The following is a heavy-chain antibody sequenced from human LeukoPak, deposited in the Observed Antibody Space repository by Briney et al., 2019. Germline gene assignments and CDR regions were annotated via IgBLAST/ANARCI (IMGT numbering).Heavy chain of an antibody. CDR3: ARAAGTTYPYYYYYMDV. V-gene: IGHV4-39*07. CDR2: IYYSGST. Sequence: SETLSLTCTVSGGSISSSSYYWGWIRQPPGKGLEWIGSIYYSGSTYYNPSLKSRVTISVDTSKIQFSLKLSSVTAADTAVYYCARAAGTTYPYYYYYMDVWGKRTTVTVSS. D-gene: IGHD1-1*01. J-gene: IGHJ6*03. CDR1: GGSISSSSYY.